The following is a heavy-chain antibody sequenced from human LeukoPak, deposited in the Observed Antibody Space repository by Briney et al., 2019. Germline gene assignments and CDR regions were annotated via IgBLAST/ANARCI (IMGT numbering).Heavy chain of an antibody. D-gene: IGHD3-10*01. Sequence: PGRSLRLSCAASGFTFDDYAMHWVRQAPGKGLEWVSGISWNSGSIGYADSVKGRFTISRDNAKNSLYLQMNSLRAEDMALYYCAKGDGITMVRGIIMDPGYMDVWGKGTTVTVSS. CDR3: AKGDGITMVRGIIMDPGYMDV. CDR1: GFTFDDYA. CDR2: ISWNSGSI. V-gene: IGHV3-9*03. J-gene: IGHJ6*03.